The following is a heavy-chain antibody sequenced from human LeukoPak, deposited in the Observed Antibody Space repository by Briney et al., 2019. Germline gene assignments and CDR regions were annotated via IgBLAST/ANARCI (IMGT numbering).Heavy chain of an antibody. D-gene: IGHD1-26*01. Sequence: SETLSLTCTVSGGSISSRIYYWGWIRQPPGKGLEWIGSVYYTGSTYYNPSLKSRVTISVDTSKNQFSLKLSSVTAADTAVFYCARGRIVGATTAGVYFDYWGQGTLVTFSS. CDR3: ARGRIVGATTAGVYFDY. CDR1: GGSISSRIYY. V-gene: IGHV4-39*07. CDR2: VYYTGST. J-gene: IGHJ4*02.